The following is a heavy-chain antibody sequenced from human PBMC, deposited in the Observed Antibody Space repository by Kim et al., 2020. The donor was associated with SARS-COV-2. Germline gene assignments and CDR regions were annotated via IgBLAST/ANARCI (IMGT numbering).Heavy chain of an antibody. V-gene: IGHV3-23*01. CDR3: AKMGTIGGGNFDC. CDR1: GFTFRNSA. J-gene: IGHJ4*02. CDR2: IGTDGETV. D-gene: IGHD7-27*01. Sequence: GGSLRLSCAASGFTFRNSAMSWVRQAPGKGLEWVSDIGTDGETVHYSDFVKGRFTISRDNSKSTLYLQMNSLGAEDTALYYCAKMGTIGGGNFDCWGQGTLVTVSS.